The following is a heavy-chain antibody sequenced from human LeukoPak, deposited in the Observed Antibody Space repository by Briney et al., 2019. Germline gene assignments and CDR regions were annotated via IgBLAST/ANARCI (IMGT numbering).Heavy chain of an antibody. Sequence: SETLSLTCAVYGGSFSGYYWSWIRQPPGKGLEWIGEINHSGSTNYNPSLKSRVTISVDTSKNQFSLKLSSVTAADTAVYYCARGGNTAMVKPAGYFDYWGQGTLVTASS. V-gene: IGHV4-34*01. D-gene: IGHD5-18*01. J-gene: IGHJ4*02. CDR2: INHSGST. CDR1: GGSFSGYY. CDR3: ARGGNTAMVKPAGYFDY.